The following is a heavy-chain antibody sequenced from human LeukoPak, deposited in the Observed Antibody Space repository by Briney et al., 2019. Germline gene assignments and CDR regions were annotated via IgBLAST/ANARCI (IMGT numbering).Heavy chain of an antibody. J-gene: IGHJ4*02. D-gene: IGHD3-10*01. V-gene: IGHV3-23*01. CDR2: ISGGGGDI. Sequence: GGSLRLSCAASGFTFSSYAVSWVRQASGKGLEWVSSISGGGGDIFYADSVKGRFSISRDNSKDRVFLQLNSLRAEDTAMYYCARWFGEPPNFDYWGQGTLVTVSS. CDR3: ARWFGEPPNFDY. CDR1: GFTFSSYA.